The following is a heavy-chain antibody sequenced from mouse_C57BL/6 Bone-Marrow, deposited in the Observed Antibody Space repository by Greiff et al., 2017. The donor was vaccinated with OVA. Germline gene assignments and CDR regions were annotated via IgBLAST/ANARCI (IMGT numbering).Heavy chain of an antibody. J-gene: IGHJ1*03. CDR3: AFYYGSSDRYFDV. D-gene: IGHD1-1*01. CDR1: GYSFTDYN. V-gene: IGHV1-39*01. CDR2: INPNYGTT. Sequence: VQLKQSGPELVKPGASVKISCKASGYSFTDYNMNWVKQSNGKSLEWIGVINPNYGTTSYNQKFKGKATFTVDQSSSTAYMQLNSLTSEDSAVYYCAFYYGSSDRYFDVWGTGTTVTVSS.